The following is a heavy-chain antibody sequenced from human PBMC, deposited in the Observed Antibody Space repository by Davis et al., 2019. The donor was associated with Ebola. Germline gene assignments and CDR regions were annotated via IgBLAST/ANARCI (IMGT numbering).Heavy chain of an antibody. CDR1: AYTYSNYY. J-gene: IGHJ3*02. CDR3: DTPGVQDGGYDVFDI. Sequence: ASVKVSCMASAYTYSNYYVLCVLHPPRPGREGMGMIKPNDGRTIYAQKFQGRFTVTRDTSTPTVYMDLSSLRSEDTALYYCDTPGVQDGGYDVFDIWGQGTMVTVSS. D-gene: IGHD5-12*01. CDR2: IKPNDGRT. V-gene: IGHV1-46*03.